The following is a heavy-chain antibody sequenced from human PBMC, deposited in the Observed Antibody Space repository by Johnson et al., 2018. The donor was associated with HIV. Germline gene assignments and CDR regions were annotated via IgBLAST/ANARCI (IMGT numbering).Heavy chain of an antibody. Sequence: VQLVESGGGVLRPGTSLRLSCEGCRFKFDDYGLSWVRQVPGKGLEWVSYITGSGTVVYYADSVKGRFTISRDNAKNSLYLQMNSLRADDTAVYYCARGGSDVFDIWGRGTMVTISS. J-gene: IGHJ3*02. CDR2: ITGSGTVV. D-gene: IGHD3-16*01. CDR1: RFKFDDYG. V-gene: IGHV3-48*03. CDR3: ARGGSDVFDI.